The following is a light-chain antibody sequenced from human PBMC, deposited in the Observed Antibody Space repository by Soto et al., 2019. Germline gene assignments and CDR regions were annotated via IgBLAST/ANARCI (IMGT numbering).Light chain of an antibody. Sequence: QAVVTQEPSLTVSPGGTVTLTCGSSTGAVTSGHFPYWFQQKPGQAPRTLIYDINNKQPWTPARFSGSLLGGKAALTLSGAQPVDEAVYYCCLSHSGPVVFGGGTKLTVL. J-gene: IGLJ2*01. CDR2: DIN. CDR3: CLSHSGPVV. V-gene: IGLV7-46*01. CDR1: TGAVTSGHF.